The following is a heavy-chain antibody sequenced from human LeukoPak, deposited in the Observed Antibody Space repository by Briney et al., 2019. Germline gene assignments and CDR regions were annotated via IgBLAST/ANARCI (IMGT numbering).Heavy chain of an antibody. CDR3: AREKSVPAAMEFDP. CDR2: ISSSSSTI. CDR1: GITLSNYG. Sequence: GGSLRLSCAVSGITLSNYGMSWVRQAPGKGLEWVSYISSSSSTIYYADSVKGRFTISRDNAKNSLYLQMNSLRAEDTAVYYCAREKSVPAAMEFDPWGQGTLVTVSS. J-gene: IGHJ5*02. D-gene: IGHD2-2*01. V-gene: IGHV3-48*04.